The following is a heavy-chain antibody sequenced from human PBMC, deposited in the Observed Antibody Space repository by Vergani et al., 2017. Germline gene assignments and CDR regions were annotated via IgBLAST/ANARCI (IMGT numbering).Heavy chain of an antibody. CDR2: INDNGYT. CDR1: GESFSGHY. J-gene: IGHJ4*02. Sequence: QVHLQQWGTGLLKPSETLSLTCEVQGESFSGHYWSWIRQPPGQGLEWIGEINDNGYTNYNPLFESRVIVSADTSKNQFSLKLMSVTAADTAMYFCAVRPRVNMVRGEILTKRTFDYWSPGTLVTVSS. D-gene: IGHD3-10*01. CDR3: AVRPRVNMVRGEILTKRTFDY. V-gene: IGHV4-34*01.